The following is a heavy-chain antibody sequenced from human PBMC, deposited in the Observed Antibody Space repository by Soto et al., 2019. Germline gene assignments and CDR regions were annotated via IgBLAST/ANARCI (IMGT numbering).Heavy chain of an antibody. CDR1: GGSISSYY. CDR2: ISYTGST. CDR3: ARREGSPNYYGLDV. J-gene: IGHJ6*02. Sequence: QVQLQESGPGLVKPSETLSLTCTVSGGSISSYYWSWIRQPPGKGLEWIGYISYTGSTNYNPSLTTRVTVSIDPSRTQFSLRVSSVTAADTAVYYCARREGSPNYYGLDVWGQGTTVTVSS. V-gene: IGHV4-59*08.